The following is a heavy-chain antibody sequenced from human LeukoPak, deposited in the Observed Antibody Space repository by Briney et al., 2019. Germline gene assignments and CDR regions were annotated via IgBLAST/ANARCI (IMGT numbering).Heavy chain of an antibody. D-gene: IGHD4-17*01. CDR3: ARGGVLAVTTPPGNV. Sequence: KPSETLSLTCAVYGGSFSGYYWSWIRQPPGKGLEWIGEINHSGSTNYNPSLKSRVTISVDTSKNQFSLKLSSVTAADTAVYYCARGGVLAVTTPPGNVWGKGTTVTVSS. V-gene: IGHV4-34*01. J-gene: IGHJ6*04. CDR1: GGSFSGYY. CDR2: INHSGST.